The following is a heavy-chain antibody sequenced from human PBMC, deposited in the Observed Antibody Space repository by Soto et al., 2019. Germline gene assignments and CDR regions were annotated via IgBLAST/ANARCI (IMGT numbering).Heavy chain of an antibody. J-gene: IGHJ4*02. CDR3: ATKHTFGDYEY. D-gene: IGHD4-17*01. Sequence: QVQLVQSGAEVKKPGASVKVSRKASGYTFTTHAMHWVRQAPGQGLDWMGWINVGTGDTKYSQKFQGRVTFTRDTSANTGYMELSSLRSEDTAVYYCATKHTFGDYEYWGQGTLVTVSS. CDR1: GYTFTTHA. V-gene: IGHV1-3*01. CDR2: INVGTGDT.